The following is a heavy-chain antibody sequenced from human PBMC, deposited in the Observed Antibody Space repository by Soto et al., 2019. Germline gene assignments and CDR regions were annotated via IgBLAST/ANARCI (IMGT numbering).Heavy chain of an antibody. CDR2: IKNKNDGGTI. CDR1: GFGFKNAW. V-gene: IGHV3-15*07. Sequence: EVELVESGGGLVKPGGSLTLSCAASGFGFKNAWMNWFRQVPGKGLEWVGRIKNKNDGGTIDYAAFVKGRFTISRDASDNTRYLHMNDLKTEDSAVYFCTGLWFGEIYNYWGQGSLVTVSS. J-gene: IGHJ4*01. CDR3: TGLWFGEIYNY. D-gene: IGHD3-10*01.